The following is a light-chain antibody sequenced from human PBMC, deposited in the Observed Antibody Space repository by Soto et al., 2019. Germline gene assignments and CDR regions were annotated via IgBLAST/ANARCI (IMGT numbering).Light chain of an antibody. Sequence: EIVLTQSPGTLSLSPGERATLSCRASQSVSSNYLAWYQQKPGQAPRLLIFGASSRASGIPDRFSGSGSGTDFTLIIGILEPEDFAVYYCQQYGRSPATFGQGTKVEIK. V-gene: IGKV3-20*01. J-gene: IGKJ1*01. CDR3: QQYGRSPAT. CDR2: GAS. CDR1: QSVSSNY.